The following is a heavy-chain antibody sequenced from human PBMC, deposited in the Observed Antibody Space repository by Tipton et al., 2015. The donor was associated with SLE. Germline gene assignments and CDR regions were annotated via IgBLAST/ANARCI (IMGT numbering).Heavy chain of an antibody. D-gene: IGHD6-13*01. CDR1: GGSLSSADYY. CDR3: ARAGDSRDFDGFDI. J-gene: IGHJ3*02. Sequence: TLSLTCTVSGGSLSSADYYWSWIRQPPGKGLEWIGEIYHTGSTYNNPSLKSRVTISVDRSKNQFSLKLSSVTAADTAVYYCARAGDSRDFDGFDIWGQGTMVTVSS. V-gene: IGHV4-30-2*01. CDR2: IYHTGST.